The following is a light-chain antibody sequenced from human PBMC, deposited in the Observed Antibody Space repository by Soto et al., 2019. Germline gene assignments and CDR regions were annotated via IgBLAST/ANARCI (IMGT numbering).Light chain of an antibody. CDR3: QQRLHWPIT. Sequence: EIVLTQSPATLSLSPGDRVTLSCRASQTVGRYLSWYQHSPGQGPRLLVYDASNRATGIPARFSGCGSETDFTLTISSLEPEDFAVYYCQQRLHWPITFGQGTRLEIK. CDR2: DAS. CDR1: QTVGRY. V-gene: IGKV3-11*01. J-gene: IGKJ5*01.